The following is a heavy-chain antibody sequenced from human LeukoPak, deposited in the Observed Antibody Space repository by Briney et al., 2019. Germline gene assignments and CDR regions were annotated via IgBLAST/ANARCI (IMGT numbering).Heavy chain of an antibody. CDR1: GYIFTSYY. Sequence: ASVKVSCKASGYIFTSYYMHWVRQAPGQGLEWMGIINPSGGDTTYAQKFQGRLSMTRDMYTSTVYMELSSLRSEDTAVYYCARTFYEQMPHFGYLGQGALVTVSS. CDR2: INPSGGDT. J-gene: IGHJ4*02. D-gene: IGHD3-16*01. V-gene: IGHV1-46*01. CDR3: ARTFYEQMPHFGY.